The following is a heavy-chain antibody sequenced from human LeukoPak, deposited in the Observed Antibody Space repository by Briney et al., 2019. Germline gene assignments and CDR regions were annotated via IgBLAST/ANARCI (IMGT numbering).Heavy chain of an antibody. CDR3: ARSSRELGGYAPWELMPPFDY. J-gene: IGHJ4*02. Sequence: ASVKVSCKASGYTFTGYYMHWVRQAPGQGLEWMGWINPNSGGTNYAQKFQGRVTMTTDTSTSTAYMELRSLRSDDTAVYYCARSSRELGGYAPWELMPPFDYWGQGTLVTVSS. CDR2: INPNSGGT. V-gene: IGHV1-2*02. D-gene: IGHD1-7*01. CDR1: GYTFTGYY.